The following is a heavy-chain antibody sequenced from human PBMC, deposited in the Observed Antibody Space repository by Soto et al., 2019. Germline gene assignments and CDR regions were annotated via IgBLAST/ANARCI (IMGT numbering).Heavy chain of an antibody. CDR1: GFTFSSYE. D-gene: IGHD3-10*01. J-gene: IGHJ6*02. V-gene: IGHV3-48*03. Sequence: EVQLVESGGGLVQPGGSLRLSCAASGFTFSSYEMNWVRQAPGKGLEWVSYISSSGSTIYYADSVKGRFTISRDNAKNSLYLQMTSLRAEDTAVYYCAREVGSGSYYRYYYYGMDVWGQGTTVTVSS. CDR3: AREVGSGSYYRYYYYGMDV. CDR2: ISSSGSTI.